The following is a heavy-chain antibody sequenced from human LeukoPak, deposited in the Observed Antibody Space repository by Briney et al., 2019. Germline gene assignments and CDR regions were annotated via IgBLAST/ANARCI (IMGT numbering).Heavy chain of an antibody. J-gene: IGHJ4*02. CDR3: ATGASPLRTYYDFWSGYSFDY. D-gene: IGHD3-3*01. V-gene: IGHV1-24*01. Sequence: GASVKVSCKVSGYTLTELSMHWVRQAPGKGLEWMEGFDPEDGETIYAQKFQGRVTMTEDTSTDTAYMELSSLRSEDTAVYYCATGASPLRTYYDFWSGYSFDYWGQGTLVTVSS. CDR1: GYTLTELS. CDR2: FDPEDGET.